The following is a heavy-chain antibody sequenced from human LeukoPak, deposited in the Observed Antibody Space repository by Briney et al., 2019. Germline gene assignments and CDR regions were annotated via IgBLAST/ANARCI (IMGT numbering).Heavy chain of an antibody. CDR3: ARAGATGTTHQS. D-gene: IGHD1-7*01. Sequence: PSETLSLTCAVYGGSFSGYYWSWIRQPPGKGLEWIGEINHSGSTNYNPSLKSRVTISVDTSKNQFSLKLSSVTAADTAVYYCARAGATGTTHQSRGQGTLVTVSS. V-gene: IGHV4-34*01. CDR2: INHSGST. J-gene: IGHJ4*02. CDR1: GGSFSGYY.